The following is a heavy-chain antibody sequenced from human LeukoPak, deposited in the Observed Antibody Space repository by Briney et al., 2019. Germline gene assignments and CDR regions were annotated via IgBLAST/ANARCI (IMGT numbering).Heavy chain of an antibody. V-gene: IGHV4-59*01. D-gene: IGHD3-10*01. Sequence: PSETLSLTCTVSGGSISSYYWSWIRQPPGKGLEWIGYIYYSGSTNYNPSLKSRVTISVDTSKNQFSLKLSSVTAADTAVYYCARARGEVTMVRGVINPYYYYGMDVWGQGTTVTVSS. CDR3: ARARGEVTMVRGVINPYYYYGMDV. CDR1: GGSISSYY. J-gene: IGHJ6*02. CDR2: IYYSGST.